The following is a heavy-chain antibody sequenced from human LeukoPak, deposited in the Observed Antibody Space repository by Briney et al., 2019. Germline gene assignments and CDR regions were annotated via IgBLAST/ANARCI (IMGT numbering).Heavy chain of an antibody. CDR1: GGTFSSYA. CDR2: IIPIFGTA. Sequence: VASVKVSCKASGGTFSSYAISWVRQAPGQGLEWMGGIIPIFGTANYAQKFQGRVTITADESTSTAYMELRSLRSEDTAVYYCARDGYCSGGSCYSHYWGQGTLVTVSS. V-gene: IGHV1-69*01. D-gene: IGHD2-15*01. CDR3: ARDGYCSGGSCYSHY. J-gene: IGHJ4*02.